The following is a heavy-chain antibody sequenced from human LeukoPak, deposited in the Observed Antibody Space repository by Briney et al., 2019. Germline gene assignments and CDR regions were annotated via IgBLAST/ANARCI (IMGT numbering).Heavy chain of an antibody. J-gene: IGHJ6*03. V-gene: IGHV4-34*01. CDR2: INHSGST. CDR3: AILSEPRPDYYYYMDV. Sequence: PSETLSLTCAVYGGSFSGYYWSWIRQPPGKGLEWIGEINHSGSTNYNPSLKSRVTISVDTSKNQFSLKLSSVTAADTAVYYCAILSEPRPDYYYYMDVWGKGTTVTISS. D-gene: IGHD3-10*01. CDR1: GGSFSGYY.